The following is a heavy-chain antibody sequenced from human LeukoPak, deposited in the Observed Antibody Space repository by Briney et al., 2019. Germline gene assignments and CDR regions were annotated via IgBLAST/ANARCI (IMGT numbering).Heavy chain of an antibody. CDR2: VNPNSGGT. Sequence: GASVKVSCKASGYTFTGYYMHWVRQAPGQGLEWMGWVNPNSGGTNYAQKFQGRVTMTRDTSISTAYVELSRLRSDDTAVYYCARGEHCSGGSCPAHDMDVWGKGTTVTVSS. CDR1: GYTFTGYY. CDR3: ARGEHCSGGSCPAHDMDV. D-gene: IGHD2-15*01. V-gene: IGHV1-2*02. J-gene: IGHJ6*03.